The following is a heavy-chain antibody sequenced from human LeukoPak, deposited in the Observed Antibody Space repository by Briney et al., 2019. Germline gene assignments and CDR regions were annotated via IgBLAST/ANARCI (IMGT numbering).Heavy chain of an antibody. J-gene: IGHJ6*02. V-gene: IGHV3-23*01. CDR2: ISGSGGST. Sequence: GGSLRLSCAASGFTFSSYAMSWVRQAPGKGLEWVSAISGSGGSTYYADSVKGRFTISRDNGKNSLFLQMDSLTSDDTALYYCSTWAFYHGLDVWGQGATVIVSS. CDR3: STWAFYHGLDV. D-gene: IGHD2/OR15-2a*01. CDR1: GFTFSSYA.